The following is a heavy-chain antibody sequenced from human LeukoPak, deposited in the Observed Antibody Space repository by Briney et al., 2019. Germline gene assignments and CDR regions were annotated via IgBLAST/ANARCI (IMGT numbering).Heavy chain of an antibody. Sequence: PSETLSLTCTVSGASISSWYWSWIRQPPGKGLEWIGYIYGSGNTNYNPSLKRRVTMSIDTSKNQFSLKLTSVTAADTATYYCARETSLAGFASGLGFNYWGQGILVTVSS. J-gene: IGHJ4*02. CDR3: ARETSLAGFASGLGFNY. CDR1: GASISSWY. D-gene: IGHD6-19*01. V-gene: IGHV4-59*01. CDR2: IYGSGNT.